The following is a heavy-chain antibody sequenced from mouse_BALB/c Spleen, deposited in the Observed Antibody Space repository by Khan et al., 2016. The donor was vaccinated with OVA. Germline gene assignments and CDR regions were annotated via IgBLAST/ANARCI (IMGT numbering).Heavy chain of an antibody. Sequence: VQLQQSGPELMKPGASVKISCKASGYSFTNYYIHWVIQSHGKSLEWIGYLDPFSGGTTYNQKFKGKATLTVDKSYSTAYIHLSNLTSEDSAVYYGTRHGFVAWFTYWGQGTLVTVSA. CDR2: LDPFSGGT. J-gene: IGHJ3*01. CDR3: TRHGFVAWFTY. V-gene: IGHV1S135*01. D-gene: IGHD2-2*01. CDR1: GYSFTNYY.